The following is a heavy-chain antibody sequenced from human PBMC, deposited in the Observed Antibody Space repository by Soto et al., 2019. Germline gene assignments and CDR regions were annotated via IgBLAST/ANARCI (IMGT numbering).Heavy chain of an antibody. V-gene: IGHV3-30*18. CDR2: ISYDGSNK. D-gene: IGHD1-20*01. J-gene: IGHJ6*03. CDR3: AKSEGDNYYYYYYDMDV. CDR1: GFTFSSYG. Sequence: GGSLRLSCAASGFTFSSYGMHWARQAPGKGLEWVAVISYDGSNKYYADSVKGRFTISRDNSKNTLYLQMNSLRAEDTAVYYCAKSEGDNYYYYYYDMDVWGKGTTVTVSS.